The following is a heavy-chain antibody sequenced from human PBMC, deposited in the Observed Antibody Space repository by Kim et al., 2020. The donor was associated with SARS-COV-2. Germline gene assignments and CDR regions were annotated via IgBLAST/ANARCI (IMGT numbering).Heavy chain of an antibody. CDR3: AKDHPSPGWPTFGD. D-gene: IGHD6-19*01. CDR1: GFAVYRFA. J-gene: IGHJ4*02. Sequence: GGSLRLSCAASGFAVYRFAMNWVRQAPGKGLEWISAITNNNGKTYYQDSVKGRFTISRDDSKNIVYLHMSSLRVEDTAVYYCAKDHPSPGWPTFGDWGQG. V-gene: IGHV3-23*01. CDR2: ITNNNGKT.